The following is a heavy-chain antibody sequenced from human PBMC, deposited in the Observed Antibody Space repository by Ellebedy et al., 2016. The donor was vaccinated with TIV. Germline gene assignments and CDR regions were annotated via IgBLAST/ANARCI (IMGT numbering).Heavy chain of an antibody. CDR1: GYTFTGYY. D-gene: IGHD3-22*01. CDR3: ARTRDYYDSSGYLYYFDY. V-gene: IGHV1-2*04. Sequence: AASVKVSCKASGYTFTGYYMHWVRQAPGQGLEWIGLIKPNSGGTNYAQKFQGWVTMTRDTSISTAYMELSRLRSDDTAVYYCARTRDYYDSSGYLYYFDYWGQGTLVTVSS. J-gene: IGHJ4*02. CDR2: IKPNSGGT.